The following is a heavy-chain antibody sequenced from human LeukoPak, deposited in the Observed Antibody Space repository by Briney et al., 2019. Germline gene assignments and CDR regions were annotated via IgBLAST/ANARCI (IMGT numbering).Heavy chain of an antibody. CDR1: GGSISSTSYY. J-gene: IGHJ5*02. Sequence: SETLSLTCTVSGGSISSTSYYWGWIRQPSGKGLEWIGSIYYSGSTDYNPSLKSRVTISVDTSKNQFSLKLSSVTAADTAVYYCARSARYYDFWSGCWFDPWGQGTLVTVSS. CDR2: IYYSGST. V-gene: IGHV4-39*07. CDR3: ARSARYYDFWSGCWFDP. D-gene: IGHD3-3*01.